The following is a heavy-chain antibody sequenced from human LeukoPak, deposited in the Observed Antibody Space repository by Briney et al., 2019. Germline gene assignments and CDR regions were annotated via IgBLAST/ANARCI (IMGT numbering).Heavy chain of an antibody. CDR3: ARDKVTMVRGVKYTYFDY. Sequence: SETLSLTCAVSGGSISSGGYSWSWIRQPPGKGLEWIGYIYHSGSTYYNPSLKSRVTISVDRSKNQFSLKLSSVTAADMAVYYCARDKVTMVRGVKYTYFDYWGQGTLVTVSS. V-gene: IGHV4-30-2*01. D-gene: IGHD3-10*01. J-gene: IGHJ4*02. CDR2: IYHSGST. CDR1: GGSISSGGYS.